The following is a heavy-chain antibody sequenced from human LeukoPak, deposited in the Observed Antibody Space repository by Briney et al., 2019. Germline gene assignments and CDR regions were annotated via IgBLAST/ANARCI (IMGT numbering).Heavy chain of an antibody. D-gene: IGHD3-10*01. Sequence: SETLSLTCTVSGGSISSSSYYWGWIRQPPGKGLEWIGSIYYSGSTYYNPSLKSRVTISVDTSKNQFSLKLSSVTAADTAVYYCARQGNYYGSGSYYTPVRWFDPWGQGTLVTVSS. CDR3: ARQGNYYGSGSYYTPVRWFDP. V-gene: IGHV4-39*01. CDR1: GGSISSSSYY. J-gene: IGHJ5*02. CDR2: IYYSGST.